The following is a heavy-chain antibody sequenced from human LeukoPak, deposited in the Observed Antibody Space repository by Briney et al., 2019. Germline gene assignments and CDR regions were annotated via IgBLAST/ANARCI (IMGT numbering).Heavy chain of an antibody. CDR2: IKSKTDGGTT. CDR1: GFTFSNAW. CDR3: TTDATRARYSSSRLDAFDI. D-gene: IGHD6-13*01. Sequence: KPGGSLRLSCAASGFTFSNAWMSWVRQAPGKGLEWVGRIKSKTDGGTTDYAAPVKGRFTISRDDSKNTLYLRMNSLKTEDTAVYYCTTDATRARYSSSRLDAFDIWGQGTMVTVSS. V-gene: IGHV3-15*01. J-gene: IGHJ3*02.